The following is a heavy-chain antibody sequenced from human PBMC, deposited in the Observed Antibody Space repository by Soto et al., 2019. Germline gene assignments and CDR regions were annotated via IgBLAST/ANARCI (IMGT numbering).Heavy chain of an antibody. CDR3: AGDVFNDPDYDY. Sequence: EASVKVSCKACGGTFSSYAISWVGQAPGQGLEWMGGIIPIFGTANYAQKFQGRVTITADESTSTAYMELSSLRSEDTAVYYCAGDVFNDPDYDYWGQGTLVTVSS. CDR1: GGTFSSYA. V-gene: IGHV1-69*13. J-gene: IGHJ4*02. CDR2: IIPIFGTA.